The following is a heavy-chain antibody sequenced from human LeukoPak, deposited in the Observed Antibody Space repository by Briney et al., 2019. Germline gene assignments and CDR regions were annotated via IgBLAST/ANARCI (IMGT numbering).Heavy chain of an antibody. D-gene: IGHD3-22*01. Sequence: SETLSLTCTVSGGSISSYYWSWIRQPPGKGLEWIGYIYYSGSTNYNPSLKSRVTISVDTSKNQFSLKLSSVTAADTAVYYCARGPTQQWLFHFDYWGQGTLVTVSS. V-gene: IGHV4-59*01. CDR1: GGSISSYY. CDR3: ARGPTQQWLFHFDY. CDR2: IYYSGST. J-gene: IGHJ4*02.